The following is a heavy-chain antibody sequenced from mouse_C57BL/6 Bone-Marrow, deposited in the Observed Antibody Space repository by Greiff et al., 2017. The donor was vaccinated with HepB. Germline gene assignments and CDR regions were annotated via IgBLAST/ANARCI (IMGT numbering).Heavy chain of an antibody. CDR3: AREYYGSSYVY. D-gene: IGHD1-1*01. CDR2: IYPRSGNT. CDR1: GYTFTSYG. J-gene: IGHJ2*01. Sequence: QVHVKQSGAELARPGASVKLSCKASGYTFTSYGISWVKQRTGQGLEWIGEIYPRSGNTYYNEKFKGKATLTADKSSSTAYMELRSLTSEDSAVYFCAREYYGSSYVYWGQGTTLTVSS. V-gene: IGHV1-81*01.